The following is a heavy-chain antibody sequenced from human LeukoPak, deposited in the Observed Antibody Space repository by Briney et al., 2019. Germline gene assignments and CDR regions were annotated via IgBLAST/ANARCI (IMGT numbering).Heavy chain of an antibody. CDR3: ARGLGGIAAAGSYSMDV. V-gene: IGHV4-34*01. CDR1: GGSFSGYY. CDR2: INHSGST. J-gene: IGHJ6*02. D-gene: IGHD6-13*01. Sequence: SETLSLTCAVYGGSFSGYYWSWIRQPPGKGLEWIGEINHSGSTNYNPSLKSRVTISVDTSKNQFSLKLSSVTAADTAVYYCARGLGGIAAAGSYSMDVWGQGTTVTVSS.